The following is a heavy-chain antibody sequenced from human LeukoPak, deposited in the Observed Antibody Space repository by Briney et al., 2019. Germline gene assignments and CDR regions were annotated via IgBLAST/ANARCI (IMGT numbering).Heavy chain of an antibody. Sequence: GGSLRLSCAASGFTFSSYSMNWVRQAPGKGLVWVSRINGDGSGTGYADSVKGRFTISRDNAKNSLYLQMNSLRAVDTAVYYCARVSRVAAAGTGYYYYYMDVWGKGTTVTVSS. V-gene: IGHV3-74*01. D-gene: IGHD6-13*01. CDR2: INGDGSGT. CDR3: ARVSRVAAAGTGYYYYYMDV. CDR1: GFTFSSYS. J-gene: IGHJ6*03.